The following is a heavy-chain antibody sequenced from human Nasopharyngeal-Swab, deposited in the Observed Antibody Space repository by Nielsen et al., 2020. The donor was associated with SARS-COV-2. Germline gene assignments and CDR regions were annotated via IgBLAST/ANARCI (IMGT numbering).Heavy chain of an antibody. CDR2: IYYSGST. Sequence: SETLSLTCTVSGGSVSSGSYYWSWIRQPPGKGLEWIGYIYYSGSTNYNPSLKSRVTISVDTSKNQFSLKLSSVTAADTAVYYCARATMVTSYFDLWGRGTLVTVSS. CDR1: GGSVSSGSYY. CDR3: ARATMVTSYFDL. V-gene: IGHV4-61*01. D-gene: IGHD5-18*01. J-gene: IGHJ2*01.